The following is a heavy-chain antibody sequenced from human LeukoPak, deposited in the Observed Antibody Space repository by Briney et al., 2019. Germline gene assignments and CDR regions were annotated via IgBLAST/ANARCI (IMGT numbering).Heavy chain of an antibody. D-gene: IGHD3-22*01. CDR2: IRYDGSNK. CDR1: GFTFSTYG. CDR3: AKYPDSSGYYYSFDY. Sequence: GGSLRLSCAASGFTFSTYGMHWVRQAPGKGLEWVAFIRYDGSNKYYADSVKGRFTISRDNSKNTLYLQMNSLRAEDTAVYYCAKYPDSSGYYYSFDYWGQGTLVTVSS. J-gene: IGHJ4*02. V-gene: IGHV3-30*02.